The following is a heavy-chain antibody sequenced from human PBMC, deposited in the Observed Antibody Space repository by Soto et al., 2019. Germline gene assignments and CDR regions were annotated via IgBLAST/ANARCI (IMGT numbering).Heavy chain of an antibody. V-gene: IGHV1-2*04. CDR3: ARATMYYDFWSGYIADYYYMDV. J-gene: IGHJ6*03. CDR2: INPNSGGT. CDR1: GYTFTGYY. Sequence: ASVKVSCKASGYTFTGYYMHWVRHAPGQGLEWMGWINPNSGGTNYAQKFQGWVTMTRDTSISTAYMELSRLRSDDTAVYYCARATMYYDFWSGYIADYYYMDVWGKGTTVT. D-gene: IGHD3-3*01.